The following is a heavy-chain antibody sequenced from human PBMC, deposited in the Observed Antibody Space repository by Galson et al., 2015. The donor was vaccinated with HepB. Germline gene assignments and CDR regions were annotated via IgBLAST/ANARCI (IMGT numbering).Heavy chain of an antibody. CDR1: GYTFTSYA. V-gene: IGHV1-3*01. Sequence: SVKVSCKASGYTFTSYAMHWVRQAPGQRLEWMGWINAGNGNTKYSQKFQGRVTITRDTSASTAYMELSSLRSEDTAVYYCARDPLRAVHYYGSGSYYNAYRFYYYYGMDVWGQGTTVTVSS. D-gene: IGHD3-10*01. CDR3: ARDPLRAVHYYGSGSYYNAYRFYYYYGMDV. CDR2: INAGNGNT. J-gene: IGHJ6*02.